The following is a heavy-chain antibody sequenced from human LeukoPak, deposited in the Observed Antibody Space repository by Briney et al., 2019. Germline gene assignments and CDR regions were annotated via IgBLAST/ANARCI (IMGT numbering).Heavy chain of an antibody. CDR1: GFTFSSYW. D-gene: IGHD5-18*01. CDR2: IKQDGSEK. Sequence: GGSLRLSCAASGFTFSSYWMSWVRQAPGEGLEWVANIKQDGSEKYYVDSVKGRFTISRDNAKNSLYLQMNSLRAEDTAVYYCARGGVQLWLDHDAFDIWGQGTMVTVSS. J-gene: IGHJ3*02. V-gene: IGHV3-7*03. CDR3: ARGGVQLWLDHDAFDI.